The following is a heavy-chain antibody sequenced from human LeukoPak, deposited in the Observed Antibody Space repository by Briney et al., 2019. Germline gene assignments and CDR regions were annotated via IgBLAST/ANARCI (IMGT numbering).Heavy chain of an antibody. CDR2: ISYDGSNK. CDR1: GFTFSSYA. D-gene: IGHD1-26*01. V-gene: IGHV3-30-3*01. Sequence: GGSLRLSCAASGFTFSSYAMHWVRQAPGKGLEWVAVISYDGSNKYYADSVKGRFTISRDNSKNTLYLQMNSLRAEDTAVYYCARERTRWELLGGGAFDIWGQGIMVTVSS. CDR3: ARERTRWELLGGGAFDI. J-gene: IGHJ3*02.